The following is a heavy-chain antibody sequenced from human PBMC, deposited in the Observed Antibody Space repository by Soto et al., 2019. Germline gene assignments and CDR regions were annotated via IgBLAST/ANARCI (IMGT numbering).Heavy chain of an antibody. CDR1: GGPISSSNW. Sequence: SETLSLTCAVSGGPISSSNWWSWVRQPPGKGLEWIGEIFHSVSTNYNPSLKSRVTISVDKSRNQFSLQMSSLTAADTAVYYCLRDYAATVITIGQWFDPWGQGTLVTVSS. J-gene: IGHJ5*02. CDR2: IFHSVST. V-gene: IGHV4-4*02. D-gene: IGHD3-22*01. CDR3: LRDYAATVITIGQWFDP.